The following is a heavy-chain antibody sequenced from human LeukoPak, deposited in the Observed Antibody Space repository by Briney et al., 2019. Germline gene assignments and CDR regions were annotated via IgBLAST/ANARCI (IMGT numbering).Heavy chain of an antibody. CDR3: ARTITMVRGVILGHNWFDP. Sequence: SETLSLTCAGYDGSFSGYYWSWIRQPPGKGLEWIGEIDHSGSTNYNPSLKSRVTILVDTSKNQFSLKLSSVTAADTAVYSCARTITMVRGVILGHNWFDPWGQGTLVTVSS. J-gene: IGHJ5*02. CDR1: DGSFSGYY. V-gene: IGHV4-34*01. CDR2: IDHSGST. D-gene: IGHD3-10*01.